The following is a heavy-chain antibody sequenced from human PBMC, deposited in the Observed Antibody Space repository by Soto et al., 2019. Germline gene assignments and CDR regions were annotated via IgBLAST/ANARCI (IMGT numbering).Heavy chain of an antibody. CDR3: ATGIAVAAYFDY. D-gene: IGHD6-19*01. J-gene: IGHJ4*02. CDR2: IYYSGST. Sequence: SETLSLTCAVSGGSISSGGYSWSWIRQPPGKGLEWIGYIYYSGSTYYNPSLKSRVTISVDTSKNQFSLKLSSVTAADTAVYYCATGIAVAAYFDYWGQGTLVTVSS. CDR1: GGSISSGGYS. V-gene: IGHV4-31*11.